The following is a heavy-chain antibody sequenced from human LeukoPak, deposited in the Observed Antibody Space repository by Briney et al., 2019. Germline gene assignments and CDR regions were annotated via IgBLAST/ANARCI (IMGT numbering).Heavy chain of an antibody. CDR3: AKGTVADRYYYYGMDV. Sequence: GGSLTLSCAASGFAFSPYSMNWVRQAPGKGLEWISSMSGGNSRKKIYYTDSVKGRFTVSRDNTKNSVYLQMNSLRAEDTAVYYCAKGTVADRYYYYGMDVWGRGTTVTVSS. J-gene: IGHJ6*02. V-gene: IGHV3-21*04. D-gene: IGHD6-19*01. CDR1: GFAFSPYS. CDR2: MSGGNSRKKI.